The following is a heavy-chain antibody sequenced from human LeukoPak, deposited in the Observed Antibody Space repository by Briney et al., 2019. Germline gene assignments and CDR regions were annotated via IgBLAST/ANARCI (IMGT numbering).Heavy chain of an antibody. J-gene: IGHJ4*02. V-gene: IGHV3-11*03. CDR1: GVTFSDYH. CDR2: ITTSTNYT. D-gene: IGHD3-10*01. Sequence: NAGGSLRLSWAASGVTFSDYHMSWVGQAPGKGVEWVSYITTSTNYTNYPASVKGRFTISRDNAKSSLYLQMNSLRGEDTAVYYCALSSGSGSLGYWGQGTLVTVSS. CDR3: ALSSGSGSLGY.